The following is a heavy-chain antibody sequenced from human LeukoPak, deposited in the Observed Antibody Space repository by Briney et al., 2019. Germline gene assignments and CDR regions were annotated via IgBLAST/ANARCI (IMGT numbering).Heavy chain of an antibody. CDR2: IRGSGGGT. J-gene: IGHJ3*01. D-gene: IGHD4-17*01. CDR1: GFTFSNYA. V-gene: IGHV3-23*01. Sequence: GGSLRLSCAASGFTFSNYAMTWVRLAPGKGLEWVSSIRGSGGGTSYADSVKGRFTMYRDNSRDTLYLQMNNLRAEDTAAYYCGRDPNGDYIGAFDFWGQGTLVTVSS. CDR3: GRDPNGDYIGAFDF.